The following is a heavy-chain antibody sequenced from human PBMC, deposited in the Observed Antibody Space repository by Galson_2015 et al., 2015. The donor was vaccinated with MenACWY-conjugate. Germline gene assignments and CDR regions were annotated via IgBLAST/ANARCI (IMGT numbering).Heavy chain of an antibody. J-gene: IGHJ6*02. CDR3: ARDTSHYGMYV. D-gene: IGHD2/OR15-2a*01. CDR2: ISAYNGNT. Sequence: SVKVSCKASGYPFTRYGISWLRQAPGHGLEWIGWISAYNGNTNYAQKLQGRVTMTTVTSTSTAYMELRSLRSDDSAVYYCARDTSHYGMYVWGQGTTVTVSS. CDR1: GYPFTRYG. V-gene: IGHV1-18*01.